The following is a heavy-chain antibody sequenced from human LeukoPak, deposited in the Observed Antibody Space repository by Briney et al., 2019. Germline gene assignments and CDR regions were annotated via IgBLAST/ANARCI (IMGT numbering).Heavy chain of an antibody. D-gene: IGHD3-16*02. CDR2: ISGSGGST. CDR3: AKMYYDYVWGSYRQNFDY. J-gene: IGHJ4*02. CDR1: GFTFSSYA. Sequence: GGSLRLSCAASGFTFSSYAMSWVRQAPGKGLEWVSAISGSGGSTYYADSVKGRFTISRDNTKNTLYLQMNSLRAEDTAVYYCAKMYYDYVWGSYRQNFDYWGQGTLVTVSS. V-gene: IGHV3-23*01.